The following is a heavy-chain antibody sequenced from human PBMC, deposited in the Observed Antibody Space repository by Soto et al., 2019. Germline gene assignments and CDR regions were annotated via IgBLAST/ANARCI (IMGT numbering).Heavy chain of an antibody. V-gene: IGHV3-23*01. J-gene: IGHJ5*02. CDR1: GFTFSSYA. Sequence: GGSLRLSCAASGFTFSSYAMIWVRQAPGKGLEWVSAISGSGGSTYYADSVKGRFTISRDNSKNTLYLQMNSLRAEDTAVYYCAKDPTTLTTQPVNRFDPWGQGTLVTVS. CDR3: AKDPTTLTTQPVNRFDP. CDR2: ISGSGGST. D-gene: IGHD4-4*01.